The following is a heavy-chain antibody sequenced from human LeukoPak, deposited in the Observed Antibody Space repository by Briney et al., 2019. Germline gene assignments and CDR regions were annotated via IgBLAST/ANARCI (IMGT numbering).Heavy chain of an antibody. CDR3: AHRYCSGGSCRNFDY. D-gene: IGHD2-15*01. J-gene: IGHJ4*02. CDR2: IYWDDDK. V-gene: IGHV2-5*02. CDR1: GFSLSTSGVG. Sequence: SGPTLVNPTQPLTLTCTFSGFSLSTSGVGVGWIRQPPVKALEWLALIYWDDDKRYTPSLKSRLTITKDTSKNQVVLTMTNMDPVDTATYYCAHRYCSGGSCRNFDYWGQGTLVTVSS.